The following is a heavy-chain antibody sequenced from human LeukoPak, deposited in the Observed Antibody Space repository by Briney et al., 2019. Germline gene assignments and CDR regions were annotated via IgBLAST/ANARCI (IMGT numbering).Heavy chain of an antibody. D-gene: IGHD3-22*01. CDR2: INSDGSSA. V-gene: IGHV3-74*01. CDR1: GFTLRTYW. CDR3: AKGLTYYYDSSGYTECAFDI. J-gene: IGHJ3*02. Sequence: GGSLRLSCAASGFTLRTYWMHWVRQAPGKGLVWVSRINSDGSSASYADSVKGRFTISRDNAKNTLYLQMNSLRAEDTAVYYCAKGLTYYYDSSGYTECAFDIWGQGAMVTVSS.